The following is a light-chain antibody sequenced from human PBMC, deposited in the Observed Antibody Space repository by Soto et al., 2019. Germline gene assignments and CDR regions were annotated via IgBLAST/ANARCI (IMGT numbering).Light chain of an antibody. Sequence: EIVLTQSPGTLSLSPGERATLSCGASQSVSSSYLAWYQQKPGQAPRLLIYDASNRATGIPARFSGSGSGTDFTLTISSLEPEDFAVYYCQQRSNWPPITFGQGTRLEI. J-gene: IGKJ5*01. V-gene: IGKV3D-20*02. CDR3: QQRSNWPPIT. CDR1: QSVSSSY. CDR2: DAS.